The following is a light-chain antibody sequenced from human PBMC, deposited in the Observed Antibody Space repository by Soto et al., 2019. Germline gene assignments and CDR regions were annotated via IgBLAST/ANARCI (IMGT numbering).Light chain of an antibody. CDR2: GAS. CDR3: QQYGGSPRT. J-gene: IGKJ1*01. Sequence: IVLTLSPGTVSLSPGERATLSCRASQSVSRYLAWYQQKPGQAPRLLIFGASNRATGIPDRFSGSGSGTDFTLTISRLEPEDFAVYHCQQYGGSPRTFGQGTKVDIK. CDR1: QSVSRY. V-gene: IGKV3-20*01.